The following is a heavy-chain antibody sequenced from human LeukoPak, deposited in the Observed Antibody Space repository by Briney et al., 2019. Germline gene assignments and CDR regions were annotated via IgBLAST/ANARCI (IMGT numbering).Heavy chain of an antibody. V-gene: IGHV3-23*01. J-gene: IGHJ4*02. D-gene: IGHD6-13*01. CDR3: AKRYSSSWDFDY. CDR1: GFTFSSYA. CDR2: ISGSGGST. Sequence: GGSLRLSCAASGFTFSSYAMSWVRQVPGKGLEWVSGISGSGGSTYYADSVRGRFTISRDNSKNSLYLQVNSLTAEDTAVYYCAKRYSSSWDFDYWGQGTLVTVSS.